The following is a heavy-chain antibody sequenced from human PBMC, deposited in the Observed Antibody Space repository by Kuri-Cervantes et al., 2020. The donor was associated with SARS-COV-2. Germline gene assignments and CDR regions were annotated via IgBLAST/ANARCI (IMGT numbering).Heavy chain of an antibody. J-gene: IGHJ4*02. CDR1: GYSISSGYY. Sequence: SQTLSLTCAVSGYSISSGYYWGWIRQPPGKGLEWIGSIYHSGSTYYNPSLKSRVTISVDTSKNQFSLKLSSVTAADTAVYYCASVYSSSSPDFDYWGQGTLVTDSS. V-gene: IGHV4-38-2*01. CDR2: IYHSGST. CDR3: ASVYSSSSPDFDY. D-gene: IGHD6-6*01.